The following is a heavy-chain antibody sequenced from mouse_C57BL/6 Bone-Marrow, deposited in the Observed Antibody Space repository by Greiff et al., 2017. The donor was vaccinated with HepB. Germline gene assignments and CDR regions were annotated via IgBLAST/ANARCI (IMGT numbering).Heavy chain of an antibody. CDR1: GYTFTSYT. D-gene: IGHD2-4*01. J-gene: IGHJ2*01. CDR3: AFYDYDYFDY. Sequence: QVQLKEPGAELARPGASVKMSCKASGYTFTSYTMHWVKQRPGQGLEWIGYINPSSGYTKYNQKFKDKATLTADKSSSTAYMQLSSLTSEDSAAYYCAFYDYDYFDYWGQGTTLTVSS. CDR2: INPSSGYT. V-gene: IGHV1-4*01.